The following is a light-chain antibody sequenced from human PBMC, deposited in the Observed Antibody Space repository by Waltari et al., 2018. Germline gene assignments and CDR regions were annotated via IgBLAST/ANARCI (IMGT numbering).Light chain of an antibody. CDR1: DSNIGDNV. V-gene: IGLV1-44*01. CDR2: RND. J-gene: IGLJ3*02. CDR3: ATWDDGLGGVWV. Sequence: QSVLTQPPSASATPGHRVIISCSGSDSNIGDNVVNWYQQLPGTAPKLLIYRNDWRRSGVPDRFSASKSGTSASLAISGLQSEDEADYYCATWDDGLGGVWVFGGGTKVTVL.